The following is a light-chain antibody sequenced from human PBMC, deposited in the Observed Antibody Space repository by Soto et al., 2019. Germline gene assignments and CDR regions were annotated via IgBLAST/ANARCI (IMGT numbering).Light chain of an antibody. CDR1: SSDVGGYNY. CDR2: EVS. V-gene: IGLV2-14*01. Sequence: QSALTQPASVSGSPGQSITISCTGTSSDVGGYNYVSWYQQHPGKAPKLMIYEVSNRPSGVSNRFSGSKSGNTASLTISGLLAEEEADYYCNCYSSGNSLFGVFGGGTKVTVL. J-gene: IGLJ3*02. CDR3: NCYSSGNSLFGV.